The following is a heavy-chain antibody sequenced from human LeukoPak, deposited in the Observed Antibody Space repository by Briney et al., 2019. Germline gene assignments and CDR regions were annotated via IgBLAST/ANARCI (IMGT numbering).Heavy chain of an antibody. CDR1: GDSISSSGYY. D-gene: IGHD1-1*01. V-gene: IGHV4-39*01. Sequence: SETLSLTCTVSGDSISSSGYYWGWIRQPPGKGLERIGNIYYSGSTNYNPSLKSRVTISVDTSKNQFSLKLSPVTAADTAVYYCARVSTGPTLDNYYKMDVWGKGTTVTVS. CDR3: ARVSTGPTLDNYYKMDV. J-gene: IGHJ6*03. CDR2: IYYSGST.